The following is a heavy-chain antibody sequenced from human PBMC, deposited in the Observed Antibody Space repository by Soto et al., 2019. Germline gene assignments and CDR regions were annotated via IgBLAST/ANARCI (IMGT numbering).Heavy chain of an antibody. J-gene: IGHJ4*02. CDR2: ISGSGGST. Sequence: VQLLESGGGLVQPGGSLRLSCAVSGFSFSTYAMSWVRQTPGKGLEWVSGISGSGGSTYYADSVKGRFTISRDNSKNTVHLQMNSLRAEDTAVYYCAKDNATVMVFYFDCWGQGTLVTVSS. CDR1: GFSFSTYA. V-gene: IGHV3-23*01. D-gene: IGHD2-8*01. CDR3: AKDNATVMVFYFDC.